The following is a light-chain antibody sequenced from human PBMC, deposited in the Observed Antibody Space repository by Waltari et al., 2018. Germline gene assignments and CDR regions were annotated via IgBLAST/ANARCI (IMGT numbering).Light chain of an antibody. CDR3: SSYTRSTTVI. Sequence: QSALTQPASVSGSPGQSITISCTATDSDIGAYNYVSWYQQHPGKAPKLLLYDVSDRPSGISDHFSGSKSGNTASLTISGLQAEDAADYYCSSYTRSTTVIFGGGTKLTVL. J-gene: IGLJ2*01. CDR1: DSDIGAYNY. CDR2: DVS. V-gene: IGLV2-14*03.